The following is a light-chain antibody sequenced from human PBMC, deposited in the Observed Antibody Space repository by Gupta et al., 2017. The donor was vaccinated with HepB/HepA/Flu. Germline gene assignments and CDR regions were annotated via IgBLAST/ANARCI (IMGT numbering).Light chain of an antibody. CDR1: QSVSSY. V-gene: IGKV3-11*01. J-gene: IGKJ1*01. CDR2: DAS. Sequence: EIVLTQSPATLSLSPGERATLSCRASQSVSSYLAWYQQKPGQAPRLLIYDASNRATGIPARFSGSGSGKDFTLTISSREPEDFAVYYCQQHSNWPPWTFGQGTKVEIK. CDR3: QQHSNWPPWT.